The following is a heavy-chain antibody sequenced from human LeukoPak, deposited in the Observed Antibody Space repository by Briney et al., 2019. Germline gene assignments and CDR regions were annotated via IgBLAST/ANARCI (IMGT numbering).Heavy chain of an antibody. J-gene: IGHJ1*01. CDR2: ISSNGGRT. D-gene: IGHD3-22*01. CDR3: ATYYYDSGGFHFHH. CDR1: GFTFSSYW. V-gene: IGHV3-64*01. Sequence: PGGSLRLSCAASGFTFSSYWMHWVRQAPGKGLEYVSAISSNGGRTYYANSVKGRFTISRDNSRNTLHLQMGSLRAEDMAVYYCATYYYDSGGFHFHHWGQGTLVTVSS.